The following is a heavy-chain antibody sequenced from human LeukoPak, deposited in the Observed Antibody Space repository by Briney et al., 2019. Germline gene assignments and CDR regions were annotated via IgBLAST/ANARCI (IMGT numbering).Heavy chain of an antibody. J-gene: IGHJ4*02. CDR2: IIPIFGTA. D-gene: IGHD4-17*01. CDR3: ARSHYGDYYFNY. Sequence: SVKVSCKASGGTFSSYAISWVRQAPGQGLEWMGGIIPIFGTANYAQKFQGRVTITTDESTSTAYMELSSLRSEDTAVYYCARSHYGDYYFNYWGQGALVTVSS. V-gene: IGHV1-69*05. CDR1: GGTFSSYA.